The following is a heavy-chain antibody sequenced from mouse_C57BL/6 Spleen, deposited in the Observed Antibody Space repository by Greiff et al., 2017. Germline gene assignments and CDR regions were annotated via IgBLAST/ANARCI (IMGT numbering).Heavy chain of an antibody. Sequence: QVQLQQSGPELVKPGASVKISCKASGYSFSSSWMNWVKQRPGKGLEWIGRIYPGDGATSYNGKFKGKATLTADQSSSTAYMQLSSLTSEDSAVXFCARSRYGSDCWYFDVWGTGTTVTVSS. J-gene: IGHJ1*03. D-gene: IGHD1-1*01. CDR3: ARSRYGSDCWYFDV. V-gene: IGHV1-82*01. CDR2: IYPGDGAT. CDR1: GYSFSSSW.